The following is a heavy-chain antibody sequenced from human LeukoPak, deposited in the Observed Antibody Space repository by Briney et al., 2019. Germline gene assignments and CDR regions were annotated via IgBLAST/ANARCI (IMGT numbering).Heavy chain of an antibody. CDR3: GRGNKSFDP. CDR1: GYTFTGYY. Sequence: ASVKVSCKASGYTFTGYYMHWVRQAPGQGLEWMGWIKPNSGGTNYAQKFQGRVTMIKDTSTNSAYMELNKLTSDDTAVYYCGRGNKSFDPWGQGTLVTVSS. CDR2: IKPNSGGT. J-gene: IGHJ5*02. V-gene: IGHV1-2*02.